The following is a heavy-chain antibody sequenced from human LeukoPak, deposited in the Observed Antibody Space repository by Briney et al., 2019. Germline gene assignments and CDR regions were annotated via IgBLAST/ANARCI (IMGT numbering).Heavy chain of an antibody. CDR3: ARFGLGKHIEVAGIPFDI. V-gene: IGHV1-18*01. D-gene: IGHD6-19*01. CDR2: ISAYNGNT. J-gene: IGHJ3*02. CDR1: GDTFTSYA. Sequence: ASVKFSCKASGDTFTSYAITWVRQAPGQGLEWMGWISAYNGNTNYAQKLQGRVTMTTDTSTSTAYMELRSLRSDDTALYYCARFGLGKHIEVAGIPFDIWGQGTMVTVYS.